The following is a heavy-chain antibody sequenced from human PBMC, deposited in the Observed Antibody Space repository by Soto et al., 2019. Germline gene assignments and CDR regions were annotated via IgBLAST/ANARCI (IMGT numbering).Heavy chain of an antibody. D-gene: IGHD4-17*01. CDR3: ARAPSRHYGDYGRDY. CDR2: ISSSTTYI. CDR1: GFPFSSYT. Sequence: EVQLVESGGGLVKPGGSLRLSCAASGFPFSSYTMNWVRQAPGKGLEWVSSISSSTTYIFYADSVKGRFTISRDNAKNSLYLQMNSLRAEDTAVYYCARAPSRHYGDYGRDYGGQGILVTVSS. V-gene: IGHV3-21*01. J-gene: IGHJ4*02.